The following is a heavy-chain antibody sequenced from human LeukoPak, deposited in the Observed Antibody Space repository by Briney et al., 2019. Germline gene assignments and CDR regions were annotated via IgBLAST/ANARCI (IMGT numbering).Heavy chain of an antibody. V-gene: IGHV7-4-1*02. D-gene: IGHD5-18*01. Sequence: ASVKVSCKASGYTFTSYAMNWVRQAPGQGLEWMGWINTNTGNPTYAQGFTGRFVFSLDTSVSTAYLQISSLKAEDTAVYYCARVDTGGYSYGYYGMDVWGQGTTVTVSS. CDR3: ARVDTGGYSYGYYGMDV. CDR1: GYTFTSYA. J-gene: IGHJ6*02. CDR2: INTNTGNP.